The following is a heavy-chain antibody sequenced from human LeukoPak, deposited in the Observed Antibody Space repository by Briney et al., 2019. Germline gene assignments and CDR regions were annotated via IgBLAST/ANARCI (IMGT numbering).Heavy chain of an antibody. CDR3: ARAAIAVAGDYHYHYMDV. V-gene: IGHV1-2*02. CDR2: ISPNSGDT. J-gene: IGHJ6*03. CDR1: GYTFTGHY. Sequence: ASVKVSCKASGYTFTGHYMHWVRQAPGQGLEWMGWISPNSGDTDYAQRFQGRVTMTRDTSISTAYTELSRLRSDDTAVYFCARAAIAVAGDYHYHYMDVWGKGTTVTVSS. D-gene: IGHD6-19*01.